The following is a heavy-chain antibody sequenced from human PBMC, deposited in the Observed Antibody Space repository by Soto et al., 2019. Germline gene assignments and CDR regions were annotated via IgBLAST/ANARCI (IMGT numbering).Heavy chain of an antibody. V-gene: IGHV1-24*01. Sequence: ASVKVSCKVSGYTLTELSMHWVRQAPGKGLEWMGGFDPEDGETIYAQKFQGRVTMTEDTSTDTAYMELSGLRSDDTADDTAVYYCAKSNYGGDDYFQYGLDVWGQGPTVTVSS. J-gene: IGHJ6*02. CDR1: GYTLTELS. CDR3: VYYCAKSNYGGDDYFQYGLDV. D-gene: IGHD2-21*02. CDR2: FDPEDGET.